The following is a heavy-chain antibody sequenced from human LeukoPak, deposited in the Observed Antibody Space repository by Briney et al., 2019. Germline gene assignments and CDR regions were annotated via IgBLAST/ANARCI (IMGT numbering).Heavy chain of an antibody. J-gene: IGHJ6*02. D-gene: IGHD4-11*01. Sequence: PGGSLRLSCVASGFTSGVYAMSWVRRAPGKGLEWVSGISGSGVNTYYADSVKGRFTISRDNSKNTLYLQMNSLRAEDTAVYYCAKDLAYSNYDLKYGMDVWGQGTTVTVSS. CDR1: GFTSGVYA. V-gene: IGHV3-23*01. CDR3: AKDLAYSNYDLKYGMDV. CDR2: ISGSGVNT.